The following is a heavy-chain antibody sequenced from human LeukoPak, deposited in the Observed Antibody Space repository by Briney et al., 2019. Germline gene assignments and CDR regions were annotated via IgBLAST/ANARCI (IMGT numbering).Heavy chain of an antibody. J-gene: IGHJ5*02. CDR3: ARGTDCSSTSCYWAHWFDP. Sequence: PGRSLRLSCAASGFTFSSYGMHWVRQAPGKGLEWVSYISSSSSTIYYADSVKGRFTISRDNAKNSLYLQMNSLRAEDTAVYYCARGTDCSSTSCYWAHWFDPWGQGTLVTVSS. V-gene: IGHV3-48*01. CDR2: ISSSSSTI. D-gene: IGHD2-2*01. CDR1: GFTFSSYG.